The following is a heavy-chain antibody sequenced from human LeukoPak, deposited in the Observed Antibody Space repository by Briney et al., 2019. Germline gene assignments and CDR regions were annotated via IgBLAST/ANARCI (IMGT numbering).Heavy chain of an antibody. J-gene: IGHJ4*02. V-gene: IGHV3-15*01. D-gene: IGHD6-19*01. CDR3: TTGSGYSTAWYDF. CDR1: GFTFSNAW. Sequence: GGSLRLSCEVSGFTFSNAWMSWVRQTPGKGQEWDGRILSNIDGGTTDYAAPVKGRLTILRDDSKSPLYLQMNLLTTEDTAVYYCTTGSGYSTAWYDFWGQGTLVTVSS. CDR2: ILSNIDGGTT.